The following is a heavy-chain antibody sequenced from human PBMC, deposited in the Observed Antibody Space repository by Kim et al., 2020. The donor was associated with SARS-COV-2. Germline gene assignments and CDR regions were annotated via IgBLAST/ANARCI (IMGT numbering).Heavy chain of an antibody. D-gene: IGHD3-22*01. V-gene: IGHV4-30-2*04. CDR3: ARDYDSSGYSSGL. J-gene: IGHJ4*02. Sequence: YNPSLKSRVTISVDTSKNQFSLKLSSVTAADTAVYYCARDYDSSGYSSGLWGQGTLVTVSS.